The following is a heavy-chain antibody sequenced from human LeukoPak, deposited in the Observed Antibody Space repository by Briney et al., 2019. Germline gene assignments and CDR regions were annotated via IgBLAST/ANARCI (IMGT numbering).Heavy chain of an antibody. J-gene: IGHJ6*02. CDR1: GYTFTSYD. V-gene: IGHV1-18*01. D-gene: IGHD6-6*01. CDR2: ISAYNGNT. Sequence: ASVKVSCKASGYTFTSYDINWVRQATGQGLEWMGWISAYNGNTNYAQKLQGRVTMTTDTSTSTAYMELRSLRSDDTAVYYCARESRIAARPRGMDVWGQGTTVTVSS. CDR3: ARESRIAARPRGMDV.